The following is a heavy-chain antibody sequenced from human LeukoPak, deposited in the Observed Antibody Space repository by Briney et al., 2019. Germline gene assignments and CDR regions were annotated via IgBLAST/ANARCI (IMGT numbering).Heavy chain of an antibody. Sequence: SETLSLTCAVYGGSFSGYYWIWIRQPPGKGLVWIGEINHSGSTNYNPSLTSRVTISVDTSKNQFSLKLSSVTAADTAVYYCARVISRGVRTSYYYYGMDVWGQGTTVTVSS. J-gene: IGHJ6*02. CDR3: ARVISRGVRTSYYYYGMDV. CDR1: GGSFSGYY. V-gene: IGHV4-34*01. D-gene: IGHD3-10*01. CDR2: INHSGST.